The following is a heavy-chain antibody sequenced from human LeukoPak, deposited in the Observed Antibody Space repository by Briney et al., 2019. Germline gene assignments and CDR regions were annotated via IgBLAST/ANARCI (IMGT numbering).Heavy chain of an antibody. Sequence: GGSLRLSCAASGFTFSTFDLHWVRQVTGKGLEWVSAIGTAFDTSYADSVKGRFTISRDNSKNTLYLQMNSLRAEDTAVYYCAKDSIENYYGSGRAAFDIWGQGTMVTVSS. CDR1: GFTFSTFD. D-gene: IGHD3-10*01. J-gene: IGHJ3*02. CDR3: AKDSIENYYGSGRAAFDI. V-gene: IGHV3-13*01. CDR2: IGTAFDT.